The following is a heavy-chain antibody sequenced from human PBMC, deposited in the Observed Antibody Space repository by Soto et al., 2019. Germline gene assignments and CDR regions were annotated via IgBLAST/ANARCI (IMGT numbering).Heavy chain of an antibody. D-gene: IGHD3-22*01. CDR1: GFTFSSYW. J-gene: IGHJ6*02. CDR3: ARDGDYYDSSGYYYYYGMDV. Sequence: GGSLRLSCAASGFTFSSYWMHWVRQAPGKGLVWVSRINSDGSSTSYADSVKGRFTISRDNAKNTLYLQMNSLRAEDTAVYYCARDGDYYDSSGYYYYYGMDVWGQGTTVTVSS. CDR2: INSDGSST. V-gene: IGHV3-74*01.